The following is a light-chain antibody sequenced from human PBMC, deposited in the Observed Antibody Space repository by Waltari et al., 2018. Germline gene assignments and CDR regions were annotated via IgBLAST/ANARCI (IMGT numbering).Light chain of an antibody. CDR2: GKD. V-gene: IGLV3-19*01. CDR3: HSRKGRDNQVL. J-gene: IGLJ3*02. CDR1: SLRTSY. Sequence: SSELTQGPAVSVALGQTVKIPCQGDSLRTSYASWYQLKPGQAPVLVLFGKDKRPSGIPDRIAGYRSGTTSSLTITGAQAEDEADYYCHSRKGRDNQVLFGGGTKLTVL.